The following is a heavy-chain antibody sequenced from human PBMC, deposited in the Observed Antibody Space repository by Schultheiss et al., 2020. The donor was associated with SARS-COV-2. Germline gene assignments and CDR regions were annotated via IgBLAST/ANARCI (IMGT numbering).Heavy chain of an antibody. V-gene: IGHV4-59*12. CDR3: ARDSDSSGYYYVNY. CDR1: GGSISSYY. Sequence: SETLSLTCTVSGGSISSYYWSWIRQPPGKGLEWIGYIYYSGSTNYNPSLKSRVTISVDKSKNQFSLKLSSVTAADTAVYYCARDSDSSGYYYVNYWGQGTLVTVSS. J-gene: IGHJ4*02. D-gene: IGHD3-22*01. CDR2: IYYSGST.